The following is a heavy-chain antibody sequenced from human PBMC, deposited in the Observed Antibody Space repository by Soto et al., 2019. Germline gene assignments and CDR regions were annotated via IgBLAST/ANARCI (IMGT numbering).Heavy chain of an antibody. V-gene: IGHV3-43*01. CDR2: ISWDGGST. Sequence: EVQLVESGGVVVQPGGSLRLSCAASGFTFDDYTMHWVRQAPGKGLEWVSLISWDGGSTYYADSVKGRFTISRDNSKNSLYLQMNSLITEDTALYYCAKVLYGSCYDYWGQGTLVTVSS. J-gene: IGHJ4*02. CDR3: AKVLYGSCYDY. D-gene: IGHD2-15*01. CDR1: GFTFDDYT.